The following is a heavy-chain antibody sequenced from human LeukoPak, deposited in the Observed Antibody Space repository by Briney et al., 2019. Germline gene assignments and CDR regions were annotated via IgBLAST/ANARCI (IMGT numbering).Heavy chain of an antibody. Sequence: GGSLRLSCAASGFTFTDYAMSWVRQAPGKGLEWVSTISGSGTITYYADSVRGRFTISRDNSKNTLYLQMNSLRAEDTAVYYCARASEGSGYDWGYFDYWGQGTLVTVSS. CDR3: ARASEGSGYDWGYFDY. D-gene: IGHD5-12*01. J-gene: IGHJ4*02. CDR2: ISGSGTIT. V-gene: IGHV3-23*01. CDR1: GFTFTDYA.